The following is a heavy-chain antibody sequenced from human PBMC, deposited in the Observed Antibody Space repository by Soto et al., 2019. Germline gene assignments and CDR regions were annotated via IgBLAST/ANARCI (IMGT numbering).Heavy chain of an antibody. Sequence: PSETLSLTCTVSGGSISNYYWSWIRQPPGKGLEWIGSIYYSGSTYYNPSLKSRVTISVDTSKNQFSLKLSSVTAADTAVYYCARHSSSWEGLPNWFDPWGQGTLVTVSS. V-gene: IGHV4-39*01. CDR1: GGSISNYY. D-gene: IGHD6-13*01. J-gene: IGHJ5*02. CDR3: ARHSSSWEGLPNWFDP. CDR2: IYYSGST.